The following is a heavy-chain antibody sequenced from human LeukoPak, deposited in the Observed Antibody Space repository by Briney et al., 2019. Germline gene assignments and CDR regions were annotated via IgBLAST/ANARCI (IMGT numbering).Heavy chain of an antibody. V-gene: IGHV3-7*01. CDR2: IKQDGSEK. CDR1: GFTLSSYW. Sequence: GGSLRLSCAASGFTLSSYWMSWVRQAPGKGLEWVANIKQDGSEKYYVDSVKGRFTISRDNARNSLYLQMSSLRAEDTAVYYCAKDKSFSGYSVYWGQGTLVTVSS. D-gene: IGHD1-26*01. CDR3: AKDKSFSGYSVY. J-gene: IGHJ4*02.